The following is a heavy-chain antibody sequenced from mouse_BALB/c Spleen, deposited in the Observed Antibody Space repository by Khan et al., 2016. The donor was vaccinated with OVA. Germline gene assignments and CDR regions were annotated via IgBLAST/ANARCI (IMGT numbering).Heavy chain of an antibody. J-gene: IGHJ2*01. Sequence: EVQGVESGGGLVQPGGSLKLSCEASGFTFSSYGMSWVRQTPDKRLELVATINSNGGSTSYPDNVKGRFTISRDNSKNTPYLQMSSLKSEDTAMYYCARMARTINWGQGTTLTVSS. CDR1: GFTFSSYG. CDR3: ARMARTIN. CDR2: INSNGGST. V-gene: IGHV5-6-3*01.